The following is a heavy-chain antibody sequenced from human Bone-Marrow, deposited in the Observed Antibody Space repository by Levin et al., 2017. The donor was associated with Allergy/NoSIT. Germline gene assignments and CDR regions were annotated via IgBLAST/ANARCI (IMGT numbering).Heavy chain of an antibody. J-gene: IGHJ4*02. CDR3: AGYDTSAYHSPFDF. CDR1: GFIFRNYA. CDR2: ISGSGGNT. V-gene: IGHV3-23*01. D-gene: IGHD3-22*01. Sequence: GESLKISCAASGFIFRNYAMNWVRQAPGKGLEWVSQISGSGGNTHYADSVKGRFTISRDNSKNTLYLQMNSLRVEDTAVYYCAGYDTSAYHSPFDFWGQGTLVTVSS.